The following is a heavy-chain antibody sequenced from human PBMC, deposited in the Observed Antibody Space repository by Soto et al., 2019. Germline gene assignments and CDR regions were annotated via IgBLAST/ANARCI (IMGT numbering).Heavy chain of an antibody. CDR2: INAGNGNT. J-gene: IGHJ3*02. D-gene: IGHD4-17*01. V-gene: IGHV1-3*01. CDR1: GYTFTSYA. CDR3: ARTDRYYYRGDYGFDI. Sequence: ASVKVSCKTSGYTFTSYAMHWVRQAPGQRLEWMGWINAGNGNTKYSQKFQGRVTITRDTSASTAYMELSSLRSEDTAVYYCARTDRYYYRGDYGFDIWGQGTMVTVSS.